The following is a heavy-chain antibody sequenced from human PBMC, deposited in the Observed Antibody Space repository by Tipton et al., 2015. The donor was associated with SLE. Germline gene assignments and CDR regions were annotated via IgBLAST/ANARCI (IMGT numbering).Heavy chain of an antibody. J-gene: IGHJ4*02. CDR2: INHSGST. V-gene: IGHV4-34*01. CDR1: GGSFSGYY. CDR3: ARSWNDAPPDLGY. D-gene: IGHD1-1*01. Sequence: TLSLTCAVYGGSFSGYYWNWIRLPPGKGLEWIGEINHSGSTHYNSSLKSRVTILVDTSKNHFSLKLRSVTAADTAVYYCARSWNDAPPDLGYWGQGTLVTVSS.